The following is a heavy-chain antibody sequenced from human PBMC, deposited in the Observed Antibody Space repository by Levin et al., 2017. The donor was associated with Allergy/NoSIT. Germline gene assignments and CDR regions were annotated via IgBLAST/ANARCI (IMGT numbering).Heavy chain of an antibody. CDR3: AKDPWQTTVNHYYYYMDV. D-gene: IGHD4-17*01. CDR2: ISYDGSNK. CDR1: GFTFSSSG. J-gene: IGHJ6*03. Sequence: LSLTCAASGFTFSSSGIHWVRQAPGKGLEWVAVISYDGSNKYYAESLKGRLTISRDNSKNTLYLQMNSLRAEDTAVYYCAKDPWQTTVNHYYYYMDVWGKGTTVTVSS. V-gene: IGHV3-30*18.